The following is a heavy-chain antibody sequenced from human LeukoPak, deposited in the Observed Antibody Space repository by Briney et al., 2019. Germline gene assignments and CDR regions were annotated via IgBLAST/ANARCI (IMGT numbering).Heavy chain of an antibody. V-gene: IGHV3-7*01. CDR1: SGYW. CDR2: IKQDGSEK. CDR3: ARINSGRHLGDAFDI. J-gene: IGHJ3*02. D-gene: IGHD1-26*01. Sequence: GGSLRLSCAAFSGYWMTWVRQAPGKGLEWVANIKQDGSEKYYVDSVKGRFTISRDNAKNSVILQMNSLRAEDTAVYYCARINSGRHLGDAFDIWGQGTTVTVSS.